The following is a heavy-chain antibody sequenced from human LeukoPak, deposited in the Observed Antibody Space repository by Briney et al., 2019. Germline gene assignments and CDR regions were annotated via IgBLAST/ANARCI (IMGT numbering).Heavy chain of an antibody. Sequence: ASVKVSCKASGYTFTGYYMHWVRQAPGQGLEWMGWINPNSGGTNYAQKFQGRVTMTRDTSISTAYMELSRLRSDDTAVYHCARDPEWRGFLGWLSAPHMDVWGQGTTVTVSS. V-gene: IGHV1-2*02. CDR2: INPNSGGT. J-gene: IGHJ6*02. CDR3: ARDPEWRGFLGWLSAPHMDV. D-gene: IGHD3-3*01. CDR1: GYTFTGYY.